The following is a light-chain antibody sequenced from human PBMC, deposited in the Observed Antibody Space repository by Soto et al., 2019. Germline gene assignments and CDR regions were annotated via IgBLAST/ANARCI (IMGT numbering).Light chain of an antibody. CDR3: QQYGSSAWA. V-gene: IGKV3-20*01. J-gene: IGKJ1*01. CDR2: GAS. Sequence: EIVLTQSPGTLTLSPGEGATLSCRASQSVSSSYLAWYQHKPGQAPRLLIYGASSRATGIPDRFSGSGSRTDFTLTISRLEPEDFAVYYCQQYGSSAWAFGQGTKVEIK. CDR1: QSVSSSY.